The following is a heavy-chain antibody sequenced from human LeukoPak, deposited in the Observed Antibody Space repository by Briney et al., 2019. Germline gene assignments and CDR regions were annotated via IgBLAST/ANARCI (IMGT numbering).Heavy chain of an antibody. Sequence: GGSLRLSCAASGFTFSNYGMSWVRQAPGKGLEWVSSISGSGDSTYYADSVKGRFTISRDNSKNTLYLQMNSLRAEDTAVYYCARGGAARPDFWGQGTLVTVSS. V-gene: IGHV3-23*01. J-gene: IGHJ4*02. CDR1: GFTFSNYG. D-gene: IGHD6-6*01. CDR2: ISGSGDST. CDR3: ARGGAARPDF.